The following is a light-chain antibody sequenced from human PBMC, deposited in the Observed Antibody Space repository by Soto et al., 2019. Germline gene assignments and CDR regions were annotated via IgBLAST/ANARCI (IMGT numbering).Light chain of an antibody. CDR1: SGHSSNI. CDR2: LERSGNY. V-gene: IGLV4-60*03. CDR3: ETWDSNTRV. J-gene: IGLJ2*01. Sequence: QLVLTQSSSASASLGSSVKLTCTLSSGHSSNIIAWHQQQPGKAPRYLMKLERSGNYIKGSGVPDRFSGSSSGADRYLTISNPQSEDEADYYCETWDSNTRVFGGGTKLNVL.